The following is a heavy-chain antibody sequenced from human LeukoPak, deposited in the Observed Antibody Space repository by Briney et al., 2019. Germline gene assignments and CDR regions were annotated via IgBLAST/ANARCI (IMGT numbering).Heavy chain of an antibody. J-gene: IGHJ4*02. CDR2: INYNGRST. D-gene: IGHD1-1*01. CDR1: GFSFGSSD. CDR3: AQDPNWESGY. V-gene: IGHV3-23*01. Sequence: RGSLRLSCAASGFSFGSSDMNWFRQAPGEGLQWVSNINYNGRSTSYADSVKGRFTISRDNSKSMLFLQMNSLRAEDTALYYCAQDPNWESGYWGQGTLVSVSS.